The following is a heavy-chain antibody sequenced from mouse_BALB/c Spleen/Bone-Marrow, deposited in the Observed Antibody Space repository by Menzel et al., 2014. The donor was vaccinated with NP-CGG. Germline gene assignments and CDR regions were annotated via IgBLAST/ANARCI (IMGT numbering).Heavy chain of an antibody. Sequence: VQLQQSGPGLVQPSQSLSITCTVSGFSLNNYGVHWVRQSPGKGLEWLGVIWSGGSTDYNAAFISRLSISKDNSKSQVFFKINSLQANDTAIYYCVRKGSFGNYAMDYWGQGTSVTVSS. CDR3: VRKGSFGNYAMDY. CDR1: GFSLNNYG. CDR2: IWSGGST. J-gene: IGHJ4*01. D-gene: IGHD1-1*02. V-gene: IGHV2-2*02.